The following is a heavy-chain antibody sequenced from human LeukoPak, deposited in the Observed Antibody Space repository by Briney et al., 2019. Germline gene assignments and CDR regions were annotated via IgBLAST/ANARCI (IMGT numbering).Heavy chain of an antibody. Sequence: SVKVSCKASGGTFSSYAISWVRQAPGQGLEWMGGIIPIFGTANYAQKFQGRVTITADESTSTAYMELSSLRSEDTAVYYCARDRRALEWEQIPGRFDPWGQGTLVTVSS. D-gene: IGHD1-26*01. CDR3: ARDRRALEWEQIPGRFDP. V-gene: IGHV1-69*13. CDR1: GGTFSSYA. J-gene: IGHJ5*02. CDR2: IIPIFGTA.